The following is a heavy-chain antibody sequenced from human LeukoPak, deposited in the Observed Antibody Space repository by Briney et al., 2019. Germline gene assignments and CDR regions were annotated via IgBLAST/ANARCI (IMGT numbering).Heavy chain of an antibody. D-gene: IGHD6-13*01. CDR3: AEGTRVYSSSWLDY. CDR2: ISWNSGSI. V-gene: IGHV3-9*03. Sequence: GRSLRLSCAASGFTFDDYAMHWVRQAPGKGLEWVSGISWNSGSIGYADSVKGRFTISRDNAKNSLYLQMNSLRAEDMALYYCAEGTRVYSSSWLDYWGQGTLVTVSS. CDR1: GFTFDDYA. J-gene: IGHJ4*02.